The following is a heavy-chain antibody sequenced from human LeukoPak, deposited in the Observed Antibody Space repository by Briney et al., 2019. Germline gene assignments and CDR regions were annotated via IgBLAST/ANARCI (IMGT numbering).Heavy chain of an antibody. J-gene: IGHJ2*01. CDR3: ARVLDASSGQHWYFDL. Sequence: SETLSLTCAVYGGSFSGYYWRWNRQPPGKGLEWIGEINHSGSTNYNPSLKSRVTISVDTSKTQFSLKLSSVTAADTAVYYCARVLDASSGQHWYFDLWGRGTLVTVSS. D-gene: IGHD6-19*01. CDR2: INHSGST. CDR1: GGSFSGYY. V-gene: IGHV4-34*01.